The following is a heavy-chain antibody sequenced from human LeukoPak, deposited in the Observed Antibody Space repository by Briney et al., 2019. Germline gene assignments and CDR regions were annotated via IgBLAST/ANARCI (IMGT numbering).Heavy chain of an antibody. D-gene: IGHD2-15*01. CDR3: ARIVGYCSSGSCQTLDY. CDR1: GYTFTNYW. J-gene: IGHJ4*02. Sequence: GESLKISCKGSGYTFTNYWIGWVRQMPGKGLEWMGIIYPGDSDTRYSPSFQGQVTISADKSISTAYLQWSSLKASDTAMYYCARIVGYCSSGSCQTLDYWGQGTLVTVSS. CDR2: IYPGDSDT. V-gene: IGHV5-51*01.